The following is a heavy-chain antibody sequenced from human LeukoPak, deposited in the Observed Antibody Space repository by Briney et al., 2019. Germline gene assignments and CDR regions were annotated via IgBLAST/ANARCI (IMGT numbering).Heavy chain of an antibody. CDR2: IRSKAYGGTT. CDR1: GFVFDSYW. V-gene: IGHV3-49*04. D-gene: IGHD6-6*01. Sequence: AGGSLRLSCAASGFVFDSYWMSWVRQAPGKGLEWVGFIRSKAYGGTTEYAASVKGRFTISRDDSKSIAYLQMNSLKTEDTAVYYCTRDGTALAFDYWGQGTLVTVSS. CDR3: TRDGTALAFDY. J-gene: IGHJ4*02.